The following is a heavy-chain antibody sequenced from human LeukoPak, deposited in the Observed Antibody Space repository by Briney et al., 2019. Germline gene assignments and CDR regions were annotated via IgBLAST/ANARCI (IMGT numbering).Heavy chain of an antibody. V-gene: IGHV4-61*02. D-gene: IGHD3-10*01. Sequence: PSETLSLTCTVSGGSISSGNYYWTWIRQPAGKGLEWIGRIYTSGSTNYNPSLKSRVTISVDTSKNQFSLKLSSVTAADTAVYYCARSYGSGSRGFDYWGQGTLVTVSS. CDR2: IYTSGST. CDR3: ARSYGSGSRGFDY. CDR1: GGSISSGNYY. J-gene: IGHJ4*02.